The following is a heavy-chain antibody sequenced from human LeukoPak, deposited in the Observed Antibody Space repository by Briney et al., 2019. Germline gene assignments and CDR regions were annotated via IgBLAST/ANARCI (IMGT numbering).Heavy chain of an antibody. V-gene: IGHV1-69*04. D-gene: IGHD3-10*01. J-gene: IGHJ4*02. CDR1: GGTFSSYA. CDR3: ARGEETYYYGSGSYYH. Sequence: GASVKVSCKASGGTFSSYAISWVRQAPGQGLEWRGRIIPILGIANYAQKFQGRVTITADKSTSTAYMELSSLRSEDTAVYYCARGEETYYYGSGSYYHWGQGTLVTVSS. CDR2: IIPILGIA.